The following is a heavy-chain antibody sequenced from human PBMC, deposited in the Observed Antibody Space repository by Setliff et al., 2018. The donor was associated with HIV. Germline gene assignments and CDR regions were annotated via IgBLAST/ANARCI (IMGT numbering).Heavy chain of an antibody. Sequence: PSETLSLTCAVYGGSFSAYYWSWIRQTPGKGLEWIGEINHSGGTNYNPSLKSRVTMSVDTSKNQFPLKLSSVTAADTAVFYCARGGYSYGFGRHRAYFQYWGQGTQVTVSS. D-gene: IGHD5-18*01. CDR3: ARGGYSYGFGRHRAYFQY. J-gene: IGHJ1*01. V-gene: IGHV4-34*01. CDR2: INHSGGT. CDR1: GGSFSAYY.